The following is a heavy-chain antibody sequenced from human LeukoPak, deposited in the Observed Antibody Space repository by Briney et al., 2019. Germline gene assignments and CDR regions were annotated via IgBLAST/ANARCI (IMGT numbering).Heavy chain of an antibody. CDR2: ISYDGSNK. J-gene: IGHJ4*02. Sequence: GGSLRLSCAASGFTFSSYGMHWVRQAPGKGLEWVAVISYDGSNKYYADSVKGRFTISRDNSKNTLYLQMNSLRAEDTAVYYCAKDHGSGSSDYWGQGTLVTVSS. D-gene: IGHD3-10*01. V-gene: IGHV3-30*18. CDR3: AKDHGSGSSDY. CDR1: GFTFSSYG.